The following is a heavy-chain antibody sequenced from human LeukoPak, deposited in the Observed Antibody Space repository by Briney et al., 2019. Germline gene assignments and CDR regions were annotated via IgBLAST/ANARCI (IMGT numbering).Heavy chain of an antibody. D-gene: IGHD3-22*01. J-gene: IGHJ4*02. CDR1: GFTFSSYA. CDR2: ISYDGSNK. CDR3: ARDGPTYYYDSSGFC. V-gene: IGHV3-30-3*01. Sequence: GRSLRPSCAASGFTFSSYAMHWVRQAPGKGLEWVAVISYDGSNKYYADSVKGRFTISRDNSKNTLYLQMNSLRAEDTAVYYCARDGPTYYYDSSGFCWGQGTLVTVSS.